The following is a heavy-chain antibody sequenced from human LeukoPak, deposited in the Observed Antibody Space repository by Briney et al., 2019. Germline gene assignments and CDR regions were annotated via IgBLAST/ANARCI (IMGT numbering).Heavy chain of an antibody. CDR1: GFTFSSYG. V-gene: IGHV3-30*02. CDR3: VRLGSGY. D-gene: IGHD3-10*02. Sequence: GGSLRLSCAASGFTFSSYGMHWVRQAPGKGLEWVAFIRYDGSNKYYADSVKGRFSISRDNSKNTLYLHMTSLKVEDTAVYYCVRLGSGYWGQGALVTVSS. CDR2: IRYDGSNK. J-gene: IGHJ4*02.